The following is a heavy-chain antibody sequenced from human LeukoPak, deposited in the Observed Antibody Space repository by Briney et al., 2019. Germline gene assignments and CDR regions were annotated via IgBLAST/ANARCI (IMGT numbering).Heavy chain of an antibody. Sequence: GESLKISCKGSGYSFINYWIGWVRQMPGKGLEWMGIIYPGDSDTRYSPSFQGQVTISADKSISTAYLQWSSLKASDTAMYYCARPSHSGSYYHGFDYWGQGTPVTVSS. CDR2: IYPGDSDT. CDR3: ARPSHSGSYYHGFDY. V-gene: IGHV5-51*01. D-gene: IGHD3-10*01. J-gene: IGHJ4*02. CDR1: GYSFINYW.